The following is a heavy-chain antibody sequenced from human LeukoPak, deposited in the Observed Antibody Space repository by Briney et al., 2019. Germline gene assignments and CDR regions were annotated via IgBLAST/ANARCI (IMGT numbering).Heavy chain of an antibody. CDR1: GYSFTSYW. CDR2: IDPSDSYT. CDR3: ARQVGARYNWFDP. D-gene: IGHD1-26*01. V-gene: IGHV5-10-1*01. Sequence: GESLKISCQGSGYSFTSYWISWVRQMPGKGLEWMGRIDPSDSYTNYSPSFQGHVTISADKSISTAYLQWSSLKASDTAMYYCARQVGARYNWFDPWGQGTLVTVSS. J-gene: IGHJ5*02.